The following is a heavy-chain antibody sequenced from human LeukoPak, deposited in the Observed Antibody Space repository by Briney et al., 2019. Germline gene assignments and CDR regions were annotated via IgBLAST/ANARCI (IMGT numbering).Heavy chain of an antibody. Sequence: PSETLSLTCTVSGGSISNTNYHWGWIRQSPGKGLEWIGSMYYSGTTNYNPSLKSRVTISVDTSKNQFSLKLSSVTAADTAVYYCAKTVAGYWYFDLWGRGTLVTVSS. V-gene: IGHV4-39*07. CDR1: GGSISNTNYH. J-gene: IGHJ2*01. CDR3: AKTVAGYWYFDL. CDR2: MYYSGTT. D-gene: IGHD6-19*01.